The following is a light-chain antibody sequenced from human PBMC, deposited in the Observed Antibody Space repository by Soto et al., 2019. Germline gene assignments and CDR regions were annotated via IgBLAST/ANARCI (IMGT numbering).Light chain of an antibody. J-gene: IGKJ1*01. Sequence: EIVLTQSPGTLSLSPGERATLSCRASQSVSSSNLAWYQQKPGQAPRLLIYDASSRATGIPDRFSGSGSGTDFTLTISRLEPEDFAVYYCQQYGSPPPTFGKGTKVEIK. CDR3: QQYGSPPPT. CDR1: QSVSSSN. CDR2: DAS. V-gene: IGKV3-20*01.